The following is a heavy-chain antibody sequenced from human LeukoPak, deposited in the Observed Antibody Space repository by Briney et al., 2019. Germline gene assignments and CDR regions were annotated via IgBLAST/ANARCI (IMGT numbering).Heavy chain of an antibody. CDR1: GFTFSSYG. CDR2: ISYDGSNK. CDR3: AKPHYSSATCLTWSLSYFDY. J-gene: IGHJ4*02. V-gene: IGHV3-30*18. D-gene: IGHD2-2*01. Sequence: GGSLRLSCAASGFTFSSYGMHWARQAPGKGLEWVAVISYDGSNKYYADSVKGRFTISRDNSKNTLYLQMNSLRAEDTAIYYCAKPHYSSATCLTWSLSYFDYWGQGTLVTVSS.